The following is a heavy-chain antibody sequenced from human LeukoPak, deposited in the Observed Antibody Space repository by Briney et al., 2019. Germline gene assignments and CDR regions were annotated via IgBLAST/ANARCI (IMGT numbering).Heavy chain of an antibody. CDR1: GFTFSIYW. CDR2: IKQDGSER. V-gene: IGHV3-7*01. D-gene: IGHD3-10*01. Sequence: TGGSLRLSCSASGFTFSIYWMSWVRQAPGKGLEWVANIKQDGSERYYVDSVKGRFTISRDNAKNSLYLQMHSLRAEDTAVYYCARKSSGTYFSYYYYYMDVWGKGTTVTISS. J-gene: IGHJ6*03. CDR3: ARKSSGTYFSYYYYYMDV.